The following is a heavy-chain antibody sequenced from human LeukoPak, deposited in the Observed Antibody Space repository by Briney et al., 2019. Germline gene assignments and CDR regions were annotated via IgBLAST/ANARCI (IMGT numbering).Heavy chain of an antibody. CDR1: GGSISTSNYY. Sequence: SETLSLTCTVSGGSISTSNYYWGWIRQPPGKGLEWIGNIFYSGSTYYSPSLKSRVTISVDTSKNQFSLKLSSVTAADTAVYYCARLAYYYGSGSYQRFDYWGQGTLVTVSS. D-gene: IGHD3-10*01. J-gene: IGHJ4*02. V-gene: IGHV4-39*07. CDR2: IFYSGST. CDR3: ARLAYYYGSGSYQRFDY.